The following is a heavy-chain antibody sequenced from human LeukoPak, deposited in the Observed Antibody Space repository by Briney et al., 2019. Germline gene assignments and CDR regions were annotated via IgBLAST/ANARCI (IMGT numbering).Heavy chain of an antibody. Sequence: GGSLRLSCVASGLSVSSNYMSWVRQAPGKGLEWVANIKEDGSVKNYEDSVKGRFTISRDNAANSVSLLLNSLRAEDTAVYYCARDVGKGYFDYWGQGTLVTVSS. V-gene: IGHV3-7*04. CDR2: IKEDGSVK. CDR3: ARDVGKGYFDY. CDR1: GLSVSSNY. J-gene: IGHJ4*02.